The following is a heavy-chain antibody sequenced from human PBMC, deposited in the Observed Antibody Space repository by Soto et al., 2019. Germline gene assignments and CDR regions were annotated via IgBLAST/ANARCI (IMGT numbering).Heavy chain of an antibody. CDR1: GFTFSSYD. D-gene: IGHD4-17*01. CDR2: IGTAGDT. V-gene: IGHV3-13*01. Sequence: PXGSLRLSCAASGFTFSSYDMHWVRQSTGKGLEWVSAIGTAGDTYYPGSVKGRFTISRENAKNSLYLHMNSLRAGDTAVYYCARAPTGLPPYYGMDAWRQVTTFTVSS. CDR3: ARAPTGLPPYYGMDA. J-gene: IGHJ6*02.